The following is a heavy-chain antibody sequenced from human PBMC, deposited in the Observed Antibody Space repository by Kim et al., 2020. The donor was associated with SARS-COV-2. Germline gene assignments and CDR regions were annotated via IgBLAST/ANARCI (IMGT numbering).Heavy chain of an antibody. CDR3: ARDYGGYLDY. J-gene: IGHJ4*02. CDR2: T. D-gene: IGHD3-22*01. Sequence: TNYNPYLKSRVTISVDTSKNQFSLKLRSVTAADTAVYYCARDYGGYLDYWGQGTLVTVSS. V-gene: IGHV4-59*01.